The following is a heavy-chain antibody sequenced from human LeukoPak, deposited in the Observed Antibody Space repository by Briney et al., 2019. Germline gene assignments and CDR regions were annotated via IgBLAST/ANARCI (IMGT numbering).Heavy chain of an antibody. CDR3: ASTNCSSASCYGANWFDP. J-gene: IGHJ5*02. D-gene: IGHD2-2*01. V-gene: IGHV4-30-4*01. Sequence: SETLSLTCTVSGGSISSGDYYWSWIRQPPGKGLEWIGYINSSGSTFHYNPSLKSRITISVDTSKNQFSLRLNSVTVADTAVYFCASTNCSSASCYGANWFDPWGQGTLVTVSS. CDR2: INSSGST. CDR1: GGSISSGDYY.